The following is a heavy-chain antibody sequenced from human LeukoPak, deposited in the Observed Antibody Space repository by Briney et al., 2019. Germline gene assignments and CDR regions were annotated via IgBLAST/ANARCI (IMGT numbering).Heavy chain of an antibody. CDR1: GGSISSYY. D-gene: IGHD4-17*01. J-gene: IGHJ4*02. V-gene: IGHV4-4*07. CDR2: IYTSGST. CDR3: ARGDDYGVPLTD. Sequence: PSETLSLTCTVSGGSISSYYWNWIRQPAGKGLEWIGRIYTSGSTSYNSSLKSRVTMSVHTSKNQFSLKLSSVTAADTAVYYCARGDDYGVPLTDWGQGTLVTVSS.